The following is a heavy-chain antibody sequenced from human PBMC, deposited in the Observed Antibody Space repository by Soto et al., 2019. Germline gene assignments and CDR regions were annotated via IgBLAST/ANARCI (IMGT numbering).Heavy chain of an antibody. V-gene: IGHV3-74*01. D-gene: IGHD3-10*01. CDR1: GFIFKMYW. CDR3: TRGPRPISTGTGAY. Sequence: GGSLRLSCAASGFIFKMYWMHWVRQTPGKGLVWISRIYNDGSYTDYADSVRGRFTISRDNVNDTLYLQMNNLRAEDSGLYYCTRGPRPISTGTGAYWGQGTQVTVSS. CDR2: IYNDGSYT. J-gene: IGHJ4*02.